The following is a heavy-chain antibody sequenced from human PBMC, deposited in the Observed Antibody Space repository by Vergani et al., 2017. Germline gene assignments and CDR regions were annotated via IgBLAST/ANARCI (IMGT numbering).Heavy chain of an antibody. CDR3: AKYLRDSTDGLPDS. CDR2: TWYDGNNK. CDR1: GFTFNQYG. J-gene: IGHJ4*02. V-gene: IGHV3-33*06. D-gene: IGHD2-21*02. Sequence: QVQLVESGGGVVQPGRSLRLSCAASGFTFNQYGMHWVRQAPGNGLEWVAVTWYDGNNKQYADSVKGRFTVSRDNSKDILYLQMDSLRSEDTALYYCAKYLRDSTDGLPDSWGPGTLVIVSS.